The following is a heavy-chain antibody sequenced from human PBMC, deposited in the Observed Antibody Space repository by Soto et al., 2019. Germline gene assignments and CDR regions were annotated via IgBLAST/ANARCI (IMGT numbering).Heavy chain of an antibody. CDR2: INKDGSQK. D-gene: IGHD6-19*01. Sequence: QPGGSLRLSCAASGFTLSNYWMTWVRQAPGKGLEWVANINKDGSQKNYVDSVKGRFTIARDNGQNSLSLQINSLRVEDTAVYYSVREPGLAYWGQGALLTVSS. V-gene: IGHV3-7*03. J-gene: IGHJ4*02. CDR1: GFTLSNYW. CDR3: VREPGLAY.